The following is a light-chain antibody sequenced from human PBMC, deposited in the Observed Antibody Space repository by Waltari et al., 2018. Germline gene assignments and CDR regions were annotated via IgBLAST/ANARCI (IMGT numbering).Light chain of an antibody. CDR2: KAT. CDR1: QSISTW. J-gene: IGKJ2*01. Sequence: DIQMTQSPSTLSASVGDRVTITCRVSQSISTWLDWYQQIPGEAPKLLIYKATSLGSGVPSRFSCSGSGTEFTLTIISLRPDDFATYYCQQYNEAPYAFGHGTKLESK. CDR3: QQYNEAPYA. V-gene: IGKV1-5*03.